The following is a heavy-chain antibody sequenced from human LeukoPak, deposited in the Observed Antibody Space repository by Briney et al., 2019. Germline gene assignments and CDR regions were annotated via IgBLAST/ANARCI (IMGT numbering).Heavy chain of an antibody. Sequence: GGSLRLSCAASGFTFSSYWMSWVRQAPGKGLEWVANIKRDGSEKYYVDSVKGRFTISRDNAKNSLYLQMNSLRAEDTAVYYCVPNWLRDPFDIWGQGTMVIVSS. D-gene: IGHD3-9*01. V-gene: IGHV3-7*02. J-gene: IGHJ3*02. CDR2: IKRDGSEK. CDR1: GFTFSSYW. CDR3: VPNWLRDPFDI.